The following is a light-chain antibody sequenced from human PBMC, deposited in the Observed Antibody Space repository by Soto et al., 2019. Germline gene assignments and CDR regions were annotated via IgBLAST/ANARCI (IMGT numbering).Light chain of an antibody. Sequence: QPVLTQSPSASASLGASVKLTCTLSSGHSSYAIAWHQQQPEKGPRYFMKLNSDGSHSKGDGIPDRFSGSSSGAERYLTISSLQSEDEADYYCQTWGTGTQVFGTGTKATVL. CDR3: QTWGTGTQV. CDR2: LNSDGSH. V-gene: IGLV4-69*01. CDR1: SGHSSYA. J-gene: IGLJ1*01.